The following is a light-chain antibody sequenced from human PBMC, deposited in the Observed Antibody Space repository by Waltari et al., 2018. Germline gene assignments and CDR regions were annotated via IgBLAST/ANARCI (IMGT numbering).Light chain of an antibody. CDR2: DDS. J-gene: IGLJ1*01. CDR1: NMGSKR. CDR3: QVWDSSSDHPGV. Sequence: SYVLTQPPSVSVAPGKTARITCGGNNMGSKRVHWYQQKPGQAPVLVVYDDSDRPSGIPERFSGSNSGNTATLTISRVEAGDEADYYCQVWDSSSDHPGVFGTGTKVTVL. V-gene: IGLV3-21*03.